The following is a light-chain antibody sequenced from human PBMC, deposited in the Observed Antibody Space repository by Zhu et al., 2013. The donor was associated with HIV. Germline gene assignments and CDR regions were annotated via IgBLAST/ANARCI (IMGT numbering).Light chain of an antibody. Sequence: DVVMTQSPLSLAVTLGQAASFSCTSSRSLLHSDGTVYLNWYVQRPGQSPRRLIYKVSNRDPGVPDRFRGSASGPDFTLEISRVETDDVGIYYCMQGTHWPTFGQGTRLEI. CDR2: KVS. J-gene: IGKJ5*01. CDR3: MQGTHWPT. CDR1: RSLLHSDGTVY. V-gene: IGKV2-30*02.